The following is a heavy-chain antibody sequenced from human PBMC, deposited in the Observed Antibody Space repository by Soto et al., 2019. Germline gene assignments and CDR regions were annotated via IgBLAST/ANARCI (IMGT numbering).Heavy chain of an antibody. CDR2: IDPSNSYI. D-gene: IGHD2-15*01. Sequence: GESLKISCQGSGYSFTTHWITWVRQTPGKGLEWMGRIDPSNSYINYSPSFQGHVTISVGRSIXTXXXXXXXXXXXXXXIYYCXXXXSGPKEEYNAYYFYGLDVWGQGTKVTVSS. V-gene: IGHV5-10-1*01. CDR1: GYSFTTHW. J-gene: IGHJ6*02. CDR3: XXXXSGPKEEYNAYYFYGLDV.